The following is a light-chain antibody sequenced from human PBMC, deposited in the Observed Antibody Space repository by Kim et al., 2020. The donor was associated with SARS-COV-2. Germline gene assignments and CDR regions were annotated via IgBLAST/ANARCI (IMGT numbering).Light chain of an antibody. CDR3: QQDNIGPDT. Sequence: DIQMTQSPSSLSASVGDRVTITCRASQGISSSLAWYQQKPGKVPKLLIYAASALQPGVPSRFSGSESGTDFTLTISSLQPEDVATYYCQQDNIGPDTFGQGTRLEIK. CDR2: AAS. V-gene: IGKV1-27*01. CDR1: QGISSS. J-gene: IGKJ5*01.